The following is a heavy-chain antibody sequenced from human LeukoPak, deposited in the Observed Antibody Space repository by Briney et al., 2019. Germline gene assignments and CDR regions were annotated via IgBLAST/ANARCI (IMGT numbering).Heavy chain of an antibody. D-gene: IGHD5-12*01. J-gene: IGHJ4*02. CDR3: ASPRGYSGYDSTLFDY. V-gene: IGHV1-69*04. CDR2: IIPILGIA. Sequence: ASVKVSCKASGGTFSSYAISWVRQAPGQGLEWMGRIIPILGIANYAQKFQGRVTITADKSTSTAYMELSSLRSEDTAVHYCASPRGYSGYDSTLFDYWGQGTLVTVSS. CDR1: GGTFSSYA.